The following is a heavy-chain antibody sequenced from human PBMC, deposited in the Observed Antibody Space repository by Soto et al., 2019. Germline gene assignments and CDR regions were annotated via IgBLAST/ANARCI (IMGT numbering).Heavy chain of an antibody. CDR2: IIPIFGTA. J-gene: IGHJ6*02. Sequence: QVQLVQSGAGVKKPGSSVKVSCKASGGTFSSYAISWVRQAPGQGLEWMGGIIPIFGTANYAQKFQGRVTITADESTSTAYMELSSLRSEGTAVYYCARGQVGFRSPARSGMDVWGQGTTVTVSS. D-gene: IGHD3-10*01. CDR3: ARGQVGFRSPARSGMDV. V-gene: IGHV1-69*01. CDR1: GGTFSSYA.